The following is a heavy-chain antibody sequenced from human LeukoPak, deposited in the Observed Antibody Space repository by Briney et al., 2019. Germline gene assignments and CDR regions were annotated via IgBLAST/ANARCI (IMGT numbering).Heavy chain of an antibody. CDR2: ISYDGSNK. V-gene: IGHV3-30*14. D-gene: IGHD1-26*01. J-gene: IGHJ4*02. CDR3: ARGVGYYAIDY. CDR1: GFTFSSYA. Sequence: PGGSLRLSCAASGFTFSSYAMHWVRQAPGKGLEWVAVISYDGSNKYYADSVKGRFTISRDNSKNTLYPQMNNLRAEDTAVYYCARGVGYYAIDYWGQGTLVTVSS.